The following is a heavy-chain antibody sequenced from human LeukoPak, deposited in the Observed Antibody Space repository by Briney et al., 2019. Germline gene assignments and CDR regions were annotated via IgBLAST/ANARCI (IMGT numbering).Heavy chain of an antibody. Sequence: SETLSLTCTVSGGSISSYYWSWIRQPPGKGLEWIGYIHYSGSTNNNPSLKSRVTISVDTSKNQFSLKLSSVTAADTAVYYCARGLGYGGNSAYWGQGTLVTVSS. CDR1: GGSISSYY. J-gene: IGHJ4*02. V-gene: IGHV4-59*01. CDR2: IHYSGST. D-gene: IGHD4-23*01. CDR3: ARGLGYGGNSAY.